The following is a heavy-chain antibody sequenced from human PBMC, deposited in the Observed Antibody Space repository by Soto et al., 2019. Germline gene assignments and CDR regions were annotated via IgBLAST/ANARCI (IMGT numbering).Heavy chain of an antibody. CDR1: GYTCTMYD. CDR3: ARGHYDSGGYYVGHFDY. V-gene: IGHV1-18*04. Sequence: GASVKVSCKASGYTCTMYDISWVLQSPLQWLDWMGCISPYNDKTKYAQMFQGRVTMTTDTSTSTAYMELRSLRSDDTAVYYCARGHYDSGGYYVGHFDYWGRGTLVTVSS. J-gene: IGHJ4*02. D-gene: IGHD3-22*01. CDR2: ISPYNDKT.